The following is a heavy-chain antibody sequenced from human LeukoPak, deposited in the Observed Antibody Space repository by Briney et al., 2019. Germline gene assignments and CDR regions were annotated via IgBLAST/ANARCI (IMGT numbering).Heavy chain of an antibody. D-gene: IGHD4-11*01. CDR2: ISAYNGNT. CDR1: GGTFSSYA. CDR3: ARASTDYNQNYDY. J-gene: IGHJ4*02. V-gene: IGHV1-18*01. Sequence: ASVKVSCKASGGTFSSYAISWVRQAPGQGLEWMGWISAYNGNTNYAQKLQGRVTMTTDTSTSTAYMELRSLRSDDTAVYYCARASTDYNQNYDYWGQGTLVTVSS.